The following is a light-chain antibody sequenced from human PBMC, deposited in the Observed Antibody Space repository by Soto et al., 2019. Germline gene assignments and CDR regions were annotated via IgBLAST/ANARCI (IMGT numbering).Light chain of an antibody. V-gene: IGLV2-14*03. CDR2: DVS. J-gene: IGLJ1*01. CDR1: SDDVGTYDY. Sequence: QSVLTQPASVSGSPGQSITISCTGTSDDVGTYDYVSWYQQHPGKVPKLMIFDVSHRPSGVSNRFSGSKSGSTASLTISGLQAEDEADYYCCSYTGINTLCVFGSGTKVTVL. CDR3: CSYTGINTLCV.